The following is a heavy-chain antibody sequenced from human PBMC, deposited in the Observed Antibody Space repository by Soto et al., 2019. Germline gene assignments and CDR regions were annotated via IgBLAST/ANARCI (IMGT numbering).Heavy chain of an antibody. CDR2: ISGSGGST. D-gene: IGHD6-13*01. CDR1: GFTFSSYA. J-gene: IGHJ6*02. Sequence: GESLKISCAASGFTFSSYAMSWVRQAPGKGLEWVSAISGSGGSTYYADSVKGRFTISRDNSKNTLYLQMNSLRAEDTAVYYCAKELRIAAAGNYYYYGMDVWGQGTTVTVSS. V-gene: IGHV3-23*01. CDR3: AKELRIAAAGNYYYYGMDV.